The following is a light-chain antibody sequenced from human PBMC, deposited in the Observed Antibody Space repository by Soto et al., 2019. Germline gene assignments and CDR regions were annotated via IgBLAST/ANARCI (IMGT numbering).Light chain of an antibody. CDR1: QDLDRW. CDR2: AAS. V-gene: IGKV1-12*01. J-gene: IGKJ4*01. CDR3: KQSRSFPLT. Sequence: EIQMTQAPSSLSASVGDRVTITCRASQDLDRWLAWYQQKPGEAPKVLIYAASKLRSGGPSRFSGSGSGADFSLTISSLQPEDVATYYCKQSRSFPLTFGGGTKVDIK.